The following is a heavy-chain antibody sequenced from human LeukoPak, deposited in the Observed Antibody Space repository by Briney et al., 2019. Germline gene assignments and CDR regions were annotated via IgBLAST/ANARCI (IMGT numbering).Heavy chain of an antibody. D-gene: IGHD6-19*01. CDR2: INHSGST. V-gene: IGHV4-34*01. J-gene: IGHJ5*02. Sequence: SETLSLTCAVYGGSFSGYYWSWIRQPPGKGLEWIGEINHSGSTNYNPSLKSRVTISVDTSKNQFSLKLSSVTAADTAVYYCARGPKRYSSGWYDRTTTLDPWGQGTLVTVSS. CDR1: GGSFSGYY. CDR3: ARGPKRYSSGWYDRTTTLDP.